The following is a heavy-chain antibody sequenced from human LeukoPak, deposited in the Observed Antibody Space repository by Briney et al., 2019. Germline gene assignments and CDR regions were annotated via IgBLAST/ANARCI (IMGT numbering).Heavy chain of an antibody. V-gene: IGHV3-23*01. D-gene: IGHD3-9*01. J-gene: IGHJ3*02. CDR1: GFTFSSYA. Sequence: GGSLRLSCAASGFTFSSYAMSWVRQAPGKGLEWVSAISGSGGSTYYADSVEGRFTISRDNSKNTLYLQMNSLRAEDTAVHYCAKRDHYDILTEPAFDIWGQGTMVTVSS. CDR3: AKRDHYDILTEPAFDI. CDR2: ISGSGGST.